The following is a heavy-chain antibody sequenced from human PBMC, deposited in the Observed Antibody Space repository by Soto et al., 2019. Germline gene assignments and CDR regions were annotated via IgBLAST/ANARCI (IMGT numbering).Heavy chain of an antibody. Sequence: QVPLKETGPVLVKPTEPLTLTCTVSGFSLSNARMGVSWIRQPPGKALEWLAHIFSNDEKSYSTALKSRLNIPKDTSKSQVVLTMTNMDPVDTATYYCARTWYQPLLFSFDYWGQGTLVTVSS. D-gene: IGHD2-21*02. CDR3: ARTWYQPLLFSFDY. J-gene: IGHJ4*02. CDR1: GFSLSNARMG. V-gene: IGHV2-26*01. CDR2: IFSNDEK.